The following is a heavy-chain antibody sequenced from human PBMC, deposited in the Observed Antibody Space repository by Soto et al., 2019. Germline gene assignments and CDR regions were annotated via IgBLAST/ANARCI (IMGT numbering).Heavy chain of an antibody. V-gene: IGHV5-51*01. CDR2: IYPGDSDT. CDR3: ARYGSSPYYYYYGMDV. D-gene: IGHD6-6*01. CDR1: GYSFTSYW. J-gene: IGHJ6*02. Sequence: GESLKISCKGSGYSFTSYWIGWVRQMPGKGLEWMGIIYPGDSDTRYSPSFQGQVTISADKSISTAYLQWSGLKASDTTMYYCARYGSSPYYYYYGMDVWGQGTTVTVSS.